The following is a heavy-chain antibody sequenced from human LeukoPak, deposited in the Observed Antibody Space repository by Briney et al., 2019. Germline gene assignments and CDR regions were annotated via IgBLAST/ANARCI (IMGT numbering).Heavy chain of an antibody. CDR1: GGTFSSYA. V-gene: IGHV1-69*01. CDR2: IFPIFGTA. J-gene: IGHJ5*02. CDR3: AREQTAAIGNWFDP. Sequence: SVKVSCKASGGTFSSYAISWVRQAPGQGLEWMGGIFPIFGTANYAQKFQGRVTITADESTSTAYMELSSLRSEDTAVYYCAREQTAAIGNWFDPWGQGTLVTVSS. D-gene: IGHD2-2*01.